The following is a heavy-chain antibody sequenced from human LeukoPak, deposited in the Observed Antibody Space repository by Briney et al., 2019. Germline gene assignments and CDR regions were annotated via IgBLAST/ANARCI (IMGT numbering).Heavy chain of an antibody. D-gene: IGHD3-3*01. CDR2: IYIFSGST. J-gene: IGHJ4*02. V-gene: IGHV4-61*02. Sequence: SETLSLTCTVSGGSISSGRNYWTWIRQPAGKGLEWIGRIYIFSGSTNYNPSLKSRVTISVDTSKNQFSLKLTSVTAADTAVYYCARAFGVVIYFDYWGQGTLVTVSS. CDR1: GGSISSGRNY. CDR3: ARAFGVVIYFDY.